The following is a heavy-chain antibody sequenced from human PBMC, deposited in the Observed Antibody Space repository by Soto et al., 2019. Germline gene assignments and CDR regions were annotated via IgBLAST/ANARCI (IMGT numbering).Heavy chain of an antibody. CDR2: ISYDGSKK. D-gene: IGHD6-19*01. J-gene: IGHJ5*02. Sequence: QVQLVESGGGVVQPGRSLRLSCAASGFTFSSYAMHWVRQAPGKGLEWVAVISYDGSKKYYADSVKGRFTIYRDNSKNTLYLQMNSLRAEDTSVYYCARDLDVAVAGAWGQGTLVTVSS. CDR1: GFTFSSYA. CDR3: ARDLDVAVAGA. V-gene: IGHV3-30-3*01.